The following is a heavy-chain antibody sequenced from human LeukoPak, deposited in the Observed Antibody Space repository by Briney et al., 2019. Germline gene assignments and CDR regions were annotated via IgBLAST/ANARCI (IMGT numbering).Heavy chain of an antibody. Sequence: SETLSLTCTVPGGSISSYYWSWIRQPAGKGLEWIGRIYTSGSTNYNPSLKSRVTISVDTSKNQFSLKMTSMTAADTAIYYCWLEKVVAAYFDSWGQGTLVTVSS. CDR1: GGSISSYY. J-gene: IGHJ4*02. CDR3: WLEKVVAAYFDS. V-gene: IGHV4-4*07. D-gene: IGHD2-15*01. CDR2: IYTSGST.